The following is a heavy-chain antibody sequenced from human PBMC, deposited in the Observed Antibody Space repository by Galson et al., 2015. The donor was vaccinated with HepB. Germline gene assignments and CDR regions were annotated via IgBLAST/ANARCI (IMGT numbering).Heavy chain of an antibody. V-gene: IGHV6-1*01. CDR1: GDSVSSHSAA. J-gene: IGHJ4*02. Sequence: CAISGDSVSSHSAAWNWIRQSPSRGLEWLGRTYYRSKWYNDYAVSVKSRITINPDTPKNQFSLKLSSVTAADTAVYYCARAYRWLLLHQPFDYRGQGTLVTVSS. D-gene: IGHD3-22*01. CDR2: TYYRSKWYN. CDR3: ARAYRWLLLHQPFDY.